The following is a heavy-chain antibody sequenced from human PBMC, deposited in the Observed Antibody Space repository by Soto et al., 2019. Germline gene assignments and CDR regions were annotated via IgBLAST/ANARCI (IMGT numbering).Heavy chain of an antibody. CDR3: ARDSGPQGIAAAGPKYNWFDP. Sequence: SVKVSCKASGGTFSSYAISWVRQAPGQGLEWMGGIIPIIGTANYAQKFQGRVTITADESTSTAYMELSSLRSEDTAVYYCARDSGPQGIAAAGPKYNWFDPWGQGTLVTVSS. CDR2: IIPIIGTA. D-gene: IGHD6-13*01. J-gene: IGHJ5*02. CDR1: GGTFSSYA. V-gene: IGHV1-69*13.